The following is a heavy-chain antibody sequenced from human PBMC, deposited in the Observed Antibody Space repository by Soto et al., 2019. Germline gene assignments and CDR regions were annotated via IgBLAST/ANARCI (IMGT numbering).Heavy chain of an antibody. Sequence: GGSLRLSCAASGFTCSNYAMSWVRQAPGKGLEWVSAISGDAANIYYADSVKGRFTISRDNSKNTLYLQMNSLRAEDTAIYYCAKDTLQSPSWYEFFAHGGQGTLVTVSS. CDR2: ISGDAANI. CDR3: AKDTLQSPSWYEFFAH. J-gene: IGHJ4*02. CDR1: GFTCSNYA. V-gene: IGHV3-23*01. D-gene: IGHD6-13*01.